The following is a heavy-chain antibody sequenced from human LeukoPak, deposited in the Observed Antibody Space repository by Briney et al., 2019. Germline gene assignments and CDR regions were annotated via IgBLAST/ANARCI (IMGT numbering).Heavy chain of an antibody. V-gene: IGHV1-46*01. D-gene: IGHD3-10*01. Sequence: ASVKVSCKASGYTFTSYYMHWVRQAPGQGLEWMGIINPSGGSTSYAQKFQGRVTMARDTSTSTVYMELSSLRSEDTAVYYCARPYNWNLIPMVRGVTDNAFDIWGQGTMVTVSS. J-gene: IGHJ3*02. CDR2: INPSGGST. CDR1: GYTFTSYY. CDR3: ARPYNWNLIPMVRGVTDNAFDI.